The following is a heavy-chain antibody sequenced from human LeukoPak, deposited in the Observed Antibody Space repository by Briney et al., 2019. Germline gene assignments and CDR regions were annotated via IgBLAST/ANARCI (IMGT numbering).Heavy chain of an antibody. V-gene: IGHV3-23*01. CDR3: AKWDLGYCSSTSCSTFDY. CDR2: ISGSGGST. CDR1: GFTFSSYA. D-gene: IGHD2-2*02. J-gene: IGHJ4*02. Sequence: PGGSLRLSCAASGFTFSSYAMSWVRQAPGKGLEWVSAISGSGGSTYYADSVKGRFTISRDNSKNTLYLQMNSLRAEDTAVYYCAKWDLGYCSSTSCSTFDYWGQGTLVTVSS.